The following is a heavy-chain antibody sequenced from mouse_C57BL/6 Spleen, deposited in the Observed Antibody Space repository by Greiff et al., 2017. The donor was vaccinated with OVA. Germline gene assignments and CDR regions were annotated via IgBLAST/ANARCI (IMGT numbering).Heavy chain of an antibody. CDR3: ARGYWDGYFGD. D-gene: IGHD4-1*01. J-gene: IGHJ2*01. Sequence: EVKLVESGGGLVKPGGSLKLSCAASGFTFSDYGMHWVRQAPEQGLEWVAYISSGSSTIYYADTVKGRFTISRDNAKNTLFLQMTSLRSEDTAMYYCARGYWDGYFGDWGQGTTLTVSS. V-gene: IGHV5-17*01. CDR2: ISSGSSTI. CDR1: GFTFSDYG.